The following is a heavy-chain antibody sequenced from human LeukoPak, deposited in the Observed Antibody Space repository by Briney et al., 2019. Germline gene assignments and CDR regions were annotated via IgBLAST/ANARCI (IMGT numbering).Heavy chain of an antibody. V-gene: IGHV1-69*05. CDR3: AREGRGYSYGQVESWFDP. Sequence: ASVKVSCKASGGTFSNYAISWVRQAPGQGLEWMGRIIPIFGTANYAQKFQGRVTITTDESTSTAYMELSSLRSEDTAVYYCAREGRGYSYGQVESWFDPWGQGTLVTVSS. D-gene: IGHD5-18*01. CDR2: IIPIFGTA. CDR1: GGTFSNYA. J-gene: IGHJ5*02.